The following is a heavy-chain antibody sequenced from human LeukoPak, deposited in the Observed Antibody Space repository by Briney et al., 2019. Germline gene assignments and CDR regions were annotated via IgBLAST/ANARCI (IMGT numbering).Heavy chain of an antibody. Sequence: SVKVSCKASGGTFSSYTISWVRQAPGQGLEWMGRIIPILGIANYAQKFQGRVTITADKSTSTAYMELSSLGSEDTAVYYCARVYGDYVGDAFDIWGQGTMVTVSS. CDR1: GGTFSSYT. D-gene: IGHD4-17*01. CDR2: IIPILGIA. J-gene: IGHJ3*02. CDR3: ARVYGDYVGDAFDI. V-gene: IGHV1-69*02.